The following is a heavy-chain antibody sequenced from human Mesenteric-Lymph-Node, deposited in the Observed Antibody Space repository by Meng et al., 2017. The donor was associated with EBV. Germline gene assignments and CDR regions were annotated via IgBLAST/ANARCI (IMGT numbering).Heavy chain of an antibody. CDR3: ARGTTVTRGDWFDP. V-gene: IGHV4-61*01. D-gene: IGHD4-17*01. CDR2: IHYSGRT. Sequence: QVQLQESGPGLVKPSGXLSLPCAVSGGSVSSGNFYWSWIRQPPGKGLEWIGYIHYSGRTSYNPSLKSRVTISVDTSKNQFSLRLSSVTAADTAVYYCARGTTVTRGDWFDPWGHGTLVTVSA. J-gene: IGHJ5*02. CDR1: GGSVSSGNFY.